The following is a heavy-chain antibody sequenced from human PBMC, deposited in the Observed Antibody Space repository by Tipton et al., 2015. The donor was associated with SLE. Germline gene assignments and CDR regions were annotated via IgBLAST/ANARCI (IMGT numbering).Heavy chain of an antibody. Sequence: QLVQSGAEVKKAGESLKMSCKGSGYSFTNYWIGWVRQMPGKGLEYMGIIHPGESETRYSPSFQGQVTISADKSINTAYLQWISLKASDTAMYYCAAHLSYDSRGYVWGQGTLVTVSS. V-gene: IGHV5-51*03. J-gene: IGHJ4*02. CDR1: GYSFTNYW. CDR3: AAHLSYDSRGYV. D-gene: IGHD3-22*01. CDR2: IHPGESET.